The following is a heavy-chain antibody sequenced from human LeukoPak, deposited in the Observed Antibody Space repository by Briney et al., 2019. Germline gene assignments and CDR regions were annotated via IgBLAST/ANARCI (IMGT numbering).Heavy chain of an antibody. CDR2: LSGSGSTK. V-gene: IGHV3-23*01. D-gene: IGHD6-13*01. J-gene: IGHJ4*02. CDR1: GFSFGGYA. Sequence: GGSLRLSCAASGFSFGGYAMNWVRQAPGKGLEWVAGLSGSGSTKFDADSVRGRFTISRDNSQGTLFLQMNSLRVEDTAVYYCAKSYRGYTSSYYDYWGQGTLVTVST. CDR3: AKSYRGYTSSYYDY.